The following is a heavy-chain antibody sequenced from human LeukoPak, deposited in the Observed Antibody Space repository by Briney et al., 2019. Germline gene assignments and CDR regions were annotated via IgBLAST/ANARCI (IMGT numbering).Heavy chain of an antibody. CDR2: INHSGST. CDR1: GGSFSGYY. Sequence: SETLSLTCAVYGGSFSGYYWSWIRQPPGKGLEWIGEINHSGSTNYNPSLKSRVTISVDTSKNQFSLKLSSVTAADTAVYYCARGGPDCTNGVCYPRIDYWGQGTLVTVSS. J-gene: IGHJ4*02. D-gene: IGHD2-8*01. CDR3: ARGGPDCTNGVCYPRIDY. V-gene: IGHV4-34*01.